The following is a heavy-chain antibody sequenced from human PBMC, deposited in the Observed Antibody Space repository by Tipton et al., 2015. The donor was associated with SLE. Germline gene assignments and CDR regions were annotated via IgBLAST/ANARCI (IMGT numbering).Heavy chain of an antibody. CDR1: GFRFSSYW. Sequence: SLRLSCVASGFRFSSYWIHWVRQAPGKGLVWVSRVSHDDSGAMYADSVKGRFTMSRDNAKNTVYLQMNSLRVEDTAKYYCAKDSGTATGELDSWGQGTLVTVSS. D-gene: IGHD1-14*01. V-gene: IGHV3-74*03. CDR2: VSHDDSGA. CDR3: AKDSGTATGELDS. J-gene: IGHJ4*02.